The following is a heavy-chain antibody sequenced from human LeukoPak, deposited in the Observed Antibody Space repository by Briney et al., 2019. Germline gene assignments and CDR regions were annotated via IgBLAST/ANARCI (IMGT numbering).Heavy chain of an antibody. J-gene: IGHJ4*02. CDR2: IKKDGSER. D-gene: IGHD6-19*01. CDR1: GFTFSNYW. CDR3: ARVFTSGWYNSGEGFDY. Sequence: GGSLRLSCAASGFTFSNYWMSWVRQAPGKGLEWVANIKKDGSERYFGDSVKGRFTISRDNAKNSLYLQMKSLGAEDTAVYYCARVFTSGWYNSGEGFDYWGQGTLVTVSS. V-gene: IGHV3-7*01.